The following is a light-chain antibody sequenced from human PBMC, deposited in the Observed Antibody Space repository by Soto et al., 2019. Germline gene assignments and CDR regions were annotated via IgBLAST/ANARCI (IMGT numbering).Light chain of an antibody. CDR1: SNDVGCYNC. V-gene: IGLV2-14*03. Sequence: QSALTQPASVSGSPGQSITISCTGTSNDVGCYNCVSWYQQHPGKDAKLISYAVSNRPTGVSNLFSGNKSGNTAYLTISGRQPEDEANYYCSSYPSSTPLLFGGGTKLTVL. CDR2: AVS. J-gene: IGLJ2*01. CDR3: SSYPSSTPLL.